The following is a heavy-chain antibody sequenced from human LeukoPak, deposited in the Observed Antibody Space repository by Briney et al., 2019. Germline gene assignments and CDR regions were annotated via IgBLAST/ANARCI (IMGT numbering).Heavy chain of an antibody. J-gene: IGHJ4*02. CDR2: IYYSGST. CDR3: ARGQFKKREQWPVGGNY. V-gene: IGHV4-31*03. D-gene: IGHD6-19*01. Sequence: PSETLSLTCTVSGGSISSGGYYWSWIRQHPGKGLEWIGYIYYSGSTYYNPSLKSRVTISVDTSKNQFSLKLSSVTAADTAVYYCARGQFKKREQWPVGGNYWGQGTLVTVSS. CDR1: GGSISSGGYY.